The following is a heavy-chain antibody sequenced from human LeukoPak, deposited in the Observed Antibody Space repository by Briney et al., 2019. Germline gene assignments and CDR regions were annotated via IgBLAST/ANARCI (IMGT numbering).Heavy chain of an antibody. D-gene: IGHD3-10*01. CDR2: ISSSSYT. J-gene: IGHJ4*02. Sequence: GGSLRLSCAASGFTFSDYYMSWIRQAPGKGLEWVSYISSSSYTNYADSVKGRFTISRDNAKNSLYLQMNSLRAEDTAVYYCARDLRSNYYGSGPLDYWGQGTLVTVSS. CDR1: GFTFSDYY. V-gene: IGHV3-11*06. CDR3: ARDLRSNYYGSGPLDY.